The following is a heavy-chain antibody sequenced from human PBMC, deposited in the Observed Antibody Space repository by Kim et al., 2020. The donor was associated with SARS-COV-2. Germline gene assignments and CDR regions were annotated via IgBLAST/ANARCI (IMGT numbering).Heavy chain of an antibody. CDR1: GFTFSGYG. Sequence: GGSLRLSCAASGFTFSGYGMHWVRQAPGKGLEWVSVISCGGSNKYYADSVKGRFTISRDNSKNTLYLQMNSLRAEDTAVYYCARDPRSGYRRQYYFDYWGQGTLVTVSS. V-gene: IGHV3-33*05. D-gene: IGHD5-12*01. CDR2: ISCGGSNK. CDR3: ARDPRSGYRRQYYFDY. J-gene: IGHJ4*02.